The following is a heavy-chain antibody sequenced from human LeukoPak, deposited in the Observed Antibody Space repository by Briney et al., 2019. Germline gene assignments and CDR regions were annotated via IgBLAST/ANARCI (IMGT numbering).Heavy chain of an antibody. D-gene: IGHD6-19*01. CDR2: ISAYNGHT. CDR1: GHTFSTYG. Sequence: ASVKVSCKASGHTFSTYGISWVRQAPGQGLEWMGWISAYNGHTNYAQKFQGRVTMTTGTSTSTAYMELTSLTSDDTAVYYCARGKDLGAVAGTFDYWGQGTLVTVSS. CDR3: ARGKDLGAVAGTFDY. J-gene: IGHJ4*02. V-gene: IGHV1-18*01.